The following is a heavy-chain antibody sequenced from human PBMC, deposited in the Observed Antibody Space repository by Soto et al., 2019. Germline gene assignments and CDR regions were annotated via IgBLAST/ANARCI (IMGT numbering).Heavy chain of an antibody. Sequence: WGSVRLSCAASGFTFRSYAMSWVRQAPGKGLEWVSAISGSVGSTYYADSVKGRSTISRDNSNNTLYLQRNSLRAEDTAVYYCAKTIAVAGLYYFDSLGEGTLVTFSS. V-gene: IGHV3-23*01. CDR2: ISGSVGST. J-gene: IGHJ4*02. D-gene: IGHD6-19*01. CDR1: GFTFRSYA. CDR3: AKTIAVAGLYYFDS.